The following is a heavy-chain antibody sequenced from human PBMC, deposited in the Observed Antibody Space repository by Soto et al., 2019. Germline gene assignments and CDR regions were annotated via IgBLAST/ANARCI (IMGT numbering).Heavy chain of an antibody. CDR1: GGTFSSYT. Sequence: QVQLVQSGAEVKKPGSSVKVSCKASGGTFSSYTISWVRQAPGQGLEWMGRIIPILGIANYAQKFQGRVTITADKSTSTAYMELSSLRSEDTAVYYCARSGYDWPGIDYWGQGTLVTVSS. V-gene: IGHV1-69*02. J-gene: IGHJ4*02. CDR2: IIPILGIA. CDR3: ARSGYDWPGIDY. D-gene: IGHD5-12*01.